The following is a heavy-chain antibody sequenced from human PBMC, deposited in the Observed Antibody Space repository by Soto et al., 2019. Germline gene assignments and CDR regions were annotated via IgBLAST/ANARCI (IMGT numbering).Heavy chain of an antibody. CDR2: IYWNDDQ. Sequence: SGPTLVNPTQTLTLTCTFSGFSLSTSGLGVAWFRQPPGKALEWLALIYWNDDQRYSPSLKSRLTITKDTSKNQVVLIMTNMDPVDTATFYCAHRQWSYTKSEIFVYWGPGTLVTVSS. CDR1: GFSLSTSGLG. D-gene: IGHD2-2*02. CDR3: AHRQWSYTKSEIFVY. V-gene: IGHV2-5*01. J-gene: IGHJ4*02.